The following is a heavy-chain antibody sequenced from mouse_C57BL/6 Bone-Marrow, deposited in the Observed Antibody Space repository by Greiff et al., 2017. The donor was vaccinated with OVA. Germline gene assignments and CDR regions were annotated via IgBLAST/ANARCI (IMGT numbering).Heavy chain of an antibody. CDR1: GYTFTSYW. V-gene: IGHV1-52*01. CDR2: IDPSDSDT. D-gene: IGHD1-1*01. CDR3: ARGDYYGRAFDY. Sequence: VQLQQPGAELVRPGSSVKLSCKASGYTFTSYWMHWVKQRPIQGLEWIGNIDPSDSDTHYNQKFKDKATLTVDKSSSTAYMQLSSLTSEDSAVYYCARGDYYGRAFDYWGQGTTLTVSS. J-gene: IGHJ2*01.